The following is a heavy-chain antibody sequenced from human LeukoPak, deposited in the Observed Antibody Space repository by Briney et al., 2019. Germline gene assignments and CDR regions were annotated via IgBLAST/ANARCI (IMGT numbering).Heavy chain of an antibody. CDR1: GGSISSYY. D-gene: IGHD3-10*01. CDR2: IYYSGTT. CDR3: ARDSGIGYNYYYGMDV. J-gene: IGHJ6*02. Sequence: PSETLSLTCTVSGGSISSYYWSWIRQPPGKGLEWIGYIYYSGTTNYNPSLKSRVTISVDTSKKEFSLKLSSVTAADTAVYYCARDSGIGYNYYYGMDVWGQGTTVTVSS. V-gene: IGHV4-59*01.